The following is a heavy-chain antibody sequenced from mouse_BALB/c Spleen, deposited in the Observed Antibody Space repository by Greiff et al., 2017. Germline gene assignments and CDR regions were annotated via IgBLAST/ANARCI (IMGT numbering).Heavy chain of an antibody. V-gene: IGHV5-6-3*01. Sequence: EVQLVESGGGLVQPGGSLKLSCAASGFTFSSYGMSWVRQTPDKRLELVATINSNGGSTYYPDSVKGRFTISRDNAKNTLYLQMSSLKSEDTAMYYCAREGGSLDYWGQGTTLTVSS. CDR2: INSNGGST. CDR3: AREGGSLDY. D-gene: IGHD1-1*02. J-gene: IGHJ2*01. CDR1: GFTFSSYG.